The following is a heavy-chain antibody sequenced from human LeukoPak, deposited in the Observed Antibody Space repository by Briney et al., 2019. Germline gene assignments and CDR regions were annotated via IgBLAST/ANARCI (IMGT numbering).Heavy chain of an antibody. V-gene: IGHV1-18*01. J-gene: IGHJ6*02. Sequence: ASVKVSCKASGYTVTSYGISWVRQAPGQGLEWMGWISAYNGNTNYAQKLQGRVTMTTDTSTSTAYMELRSLRSDDTAVYYCARDAYCSSTSCYYYYGMDVWGQGTTVTVSS. CDR2: ISAYNGNT. D-gene: IGHD2-2*01. CDR3: ARDAYCSSTSCYYYYGMDV. CDR1: GYTVTSYG.